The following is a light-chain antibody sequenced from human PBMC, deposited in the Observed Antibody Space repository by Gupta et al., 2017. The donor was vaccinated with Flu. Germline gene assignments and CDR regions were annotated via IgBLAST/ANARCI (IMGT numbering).Light chain of an antibody. CDR1: NSIIGSNT. CDR3: ATGDASLNALYV. CDR2: NNS. V-gene: IGLV1-44*01. J-gene: IGLJ1*01. Sequence: VTISCSGSNSIIGSNTVNWYQQLPGTAPKLLIYNNSQRLSGVPGRFSGSKSGTSAALAISGLQSEDEADYYCATGDASLNALYVFGTGTKVTVL.